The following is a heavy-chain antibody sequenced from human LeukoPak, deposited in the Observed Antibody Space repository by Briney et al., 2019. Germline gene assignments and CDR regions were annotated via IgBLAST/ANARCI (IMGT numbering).Heavy chain of an antibody. CDR1: GFTLSSYA. V-gene: IGHV3-23*01. J-gene: IGHJ4*02. CDR2: ISDSGNT. Sequence: GGSLRLSCAASGFTLSSYAMSWVRQAPGKGLEWVSAISDSGNTYHADSVKGRFTISRDSSKNTLFLQMNRLRPEDAAVYYRAKAPVTTCRGAYCYPFDYWGQGTLVTVSS. D-gene: IGHD2-21*01. CDR3: AKAPVTTCRGAYCYPFDY.